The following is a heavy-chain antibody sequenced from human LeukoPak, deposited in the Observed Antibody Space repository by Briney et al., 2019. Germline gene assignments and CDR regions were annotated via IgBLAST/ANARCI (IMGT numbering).Heavy chain of an antibody. V-gene: IGHV3-21*04. CDR2: ISSSSSYI. Sequence: GGSLRLSCAASGFTFSSYSMNWVRQAPGKGLEWVSSISSSSSYIYYADSVKGRFTISRDNAKNSLYLQMDSLRSEDTAVYYCARLLAQANWFDPWGQGTLVTVSS. J-gene: IGHJ5*02. D-gene: IGHD2-15*01. CDR3: ARLLAQANWFDP. CDR1: GFTFSSYS.